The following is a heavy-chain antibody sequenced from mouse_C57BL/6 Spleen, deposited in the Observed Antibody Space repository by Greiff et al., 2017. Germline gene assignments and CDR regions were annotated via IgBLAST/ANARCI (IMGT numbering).Heavy chain of an antibody. CDR1: GYTFTDYY. CDR2: INPYNGGT. Sequence: VQLKESGPVLVKPGASVKMSCKASGYTFTDYYMNWVKQSHGKSLEWIGVINPYNGGTSYNQKFKGKATLTVDKSSSTAYMELNSLTSEDSAVYYCARFGITTVDAMDYWGQGTSVTVSS. D-gene: IGHD1-1*01. J-gene: IGHJ4*01. CDR3: ARFGITTVDAMDY. V-gene: IGHV1-19*01.